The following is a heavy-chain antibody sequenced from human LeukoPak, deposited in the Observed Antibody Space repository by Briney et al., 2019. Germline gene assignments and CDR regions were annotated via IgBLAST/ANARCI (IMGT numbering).Heavy chain of an antibody. V-gene: IGHV1-24*01. Sequence: GASVKVSCKVSGYTLTKLSMHWVRQAPGKGLEWMGSFDPEDAETIYAQKFQGRVTMTEDTSTDTAYMELSSLRSEDTAVYYCATGVKARYDFWSGYYNPLPDYWGQGTLVTVSS. CDR1: GYTLTKLS. CDR3: ATGVKARYDFWSGYYNPLPDY. D-gene: IGHD3-3*01. CDR2: FDPEDAET. J-gene: IGHJ4*02.